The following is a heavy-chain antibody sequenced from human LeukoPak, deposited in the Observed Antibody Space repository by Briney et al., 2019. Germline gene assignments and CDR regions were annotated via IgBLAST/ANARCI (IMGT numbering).Heavy chain of an antibody. Sequence: GTSVKVSCEAFGYTFTGYYMHWVRQAPGQGLEWMGWIDPKRGGTKYAQKFQGRVTMTRDTSISATYMELSSLRSNDTAVYYCARDAGHCSGTCPIFDYWGQGTLVTVSS. D-gene: IGHD2-2*01. CDR2: IDPKRGGT. J-gene: IGHJ4*02. V-gene: IGHV1-2*02. CDR1: GYTFTGYY. CDR3: ARDAGHCSGTCPIFDY.